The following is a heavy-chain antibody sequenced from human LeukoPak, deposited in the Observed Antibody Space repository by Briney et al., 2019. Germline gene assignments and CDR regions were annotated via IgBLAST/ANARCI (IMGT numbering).Heavy chain of an antibody. D-gene: IGHD3-10*01. CDR2: IWYDGSNK. Sequence: GGSLRLSCAASGFTFSSYGMHWVRQAPGKGLEWVAVIWYDGSNKYYADSVKGRFTISRDNSKNTLYLQMNSLRAEDTAVYYCARGLSGHYYGSGEVDFDYWGQGTLVTVSS. J-gene: IGHJ4*02. CDR1: GFTFSSYG. CDR3: ARGLSGHYYGSGEVDFDY. V-gene: IGHV3-33*01.